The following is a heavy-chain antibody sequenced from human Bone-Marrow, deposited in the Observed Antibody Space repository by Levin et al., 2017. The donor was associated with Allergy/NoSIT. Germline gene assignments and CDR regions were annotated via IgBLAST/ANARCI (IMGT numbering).Heavy chain of an antibody. CDR3: ARDQKIVVVPAAISYYYYYGMDV. J-gene: IGHJ6*02. Sequence: GGSLRLSCAASGFTFSSYWMSWVRQAPGKGLEWVANIKQDGSEKYYVDSVKGRFTISRDNAKNSLYLQMNSLRAEDTAVYYCARDQKIVVVPAAISYYYYYGMDVWVQGTTVTVSS. CDR1: GFTFSSYW. V-gene: IGHV3-7*01. D-gene: IGHD2-2*01. CDR2: IKQDGSEK.